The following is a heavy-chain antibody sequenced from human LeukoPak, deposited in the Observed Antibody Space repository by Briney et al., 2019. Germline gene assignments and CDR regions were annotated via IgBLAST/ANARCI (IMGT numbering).Heavy chain of an antibody. CDR1: GFTFSSYS. J-gene: IGHJ4*02. CDR2: ISSTSYI. D-gene: IGHD3-10*01. CDR3: ARDGSGRVPEMSAPDY. Sequence: PGGSLRLSCAASGFTFSSYSMNWVRQAPGKGLEWVSSISSTSYIYYADSVKGRFTISRDNAKNSLFLQMNSLRAEDTAVYYCARDGSGRVPEMSAPDYWGQGTLVTVSS. V-gene: IGHV3-21*01.